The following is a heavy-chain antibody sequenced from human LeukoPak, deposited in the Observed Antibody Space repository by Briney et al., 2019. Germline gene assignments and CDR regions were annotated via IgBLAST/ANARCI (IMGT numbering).Heavy chain of an antibody. V-gene: IGHV3-30*14. CDR3: ARPRGNVEMATIPFDY. D-gene: IGHD5-24*01. Sequence: GGSLRLSCAASGFTFRTYGMHWVRQAPGKGLEWVAVISYDGSNSYYADSVKGRFTISRDNSKNTMYLQMNTLSAEDTAVYYCARPRGNVEMATIPFDYWGQGTLVTVSS. CDR1: GFTFRTYG. CDR2: ISYDGSNS. J-gene: IGHJ4*02.